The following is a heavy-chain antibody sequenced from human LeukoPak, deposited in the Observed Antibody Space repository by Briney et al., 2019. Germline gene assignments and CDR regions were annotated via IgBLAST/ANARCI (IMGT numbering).Heavy chain of an antibody. V-gene: IGHV1-2*02. CDR3: ARGSGISGSKTTNDI. D-gene: IGHD6-19*01. CDR1: GYTFIDYY. Sequence: ASVKVSCKASGYTFIDYYLHWVRQAPGQGLEWMGWLNPNSGGTNYAQKFQGRVTMTRDTSISTGYMELSGLLSDDSAIYYCARGSGISGSKTTNDIWGQGAMVTVSS. J-gene: IGHJ3*02. CDR2: LNPNSGGT.